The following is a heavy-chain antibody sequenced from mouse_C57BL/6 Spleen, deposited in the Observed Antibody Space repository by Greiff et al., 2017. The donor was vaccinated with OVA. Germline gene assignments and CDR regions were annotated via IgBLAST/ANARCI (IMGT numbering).Heavy chain of an antibody. CDR3: ASSTVVATGWYFDV. Sequence: VKLMESGPGLVQPSQSLSITCTVSGFSLTSYGVHWVRQSPGKGLEWLGVLWSGGSTDYNAAFISRLSISKDNSKIQVFFKMNSLQADDTAIYYCASSTVVATGWYFDVWGTGTTVTVSS. CDR1: GFSLTSYG. D-gene: IGHD1-1*01. J-gene: IGHJ1*03. V-gene: IGHV2-2*01. CDR2: LWSGGST.